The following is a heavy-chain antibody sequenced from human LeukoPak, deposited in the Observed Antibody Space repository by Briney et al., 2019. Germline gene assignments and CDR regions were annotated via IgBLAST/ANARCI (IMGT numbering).Heavy chain of an antibody. D-gene: IGHD2-2*01. CDR2: IIPIFGTA. J-gene: IGHJ5*02. CDR3: ARDLVPAAMGSFDP. V-gene: IGHV1-69*13. Sequence: GASVKVSCKASGYSFNTYALNWVRLAPGQGLEWMGGIIPIFGTANYAQKFQGRVTITADESTSTAYMELSSLRSEDTAVYYCARDLVPAAMGSFDPWGQGTLVTVSS. CDR1: GYSFNTYA.